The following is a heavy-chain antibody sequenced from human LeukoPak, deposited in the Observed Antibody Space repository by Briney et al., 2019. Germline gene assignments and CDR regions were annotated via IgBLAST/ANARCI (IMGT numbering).Heavy chain of an antibody. D-gene: IGHD3-22*01. J-gene: IGHJ6*02. CDR1: GGTFRSYA. CDR2: IIPMLSIT. CDR3: ATDIVDCYDTSDGMDI. V-gene: IGHV1-69*04. Sequence: SVKVSCKASGGTFRSYAINWVRQAPGQGLEWMGRIIPMLSITNYAQKLQGRVTITADKSTNTAYMELSSLRSEDTAVYYCATDIVDCYDTSDGMDIWGQGTTVTVSS.